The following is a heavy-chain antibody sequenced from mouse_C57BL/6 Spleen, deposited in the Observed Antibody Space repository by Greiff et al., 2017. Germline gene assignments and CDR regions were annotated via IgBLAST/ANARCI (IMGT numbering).Heavy chain of an antibody. V-gene: IGHV1-69*01. Sequence: QVQLQQPGAELVMPGASVKLSCKASGYTFTSYWMHWVKQRPGQGLEWIGEIDPSDSYTNYNQKFKGKSTLTVDKSSSTAYMQLSSLTSEDSAVYYCARSNPLDYWGQGTTLTVSS. D-gene: IGHD4-1*01. CDR1: GYTFTSYW. J-gene: IGHJ2*01. CDR3: ARSNPLDY. CDR2: IDPSDSYT.